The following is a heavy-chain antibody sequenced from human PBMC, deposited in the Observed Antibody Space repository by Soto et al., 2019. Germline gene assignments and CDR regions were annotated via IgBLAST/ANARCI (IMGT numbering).Heavy chain of an antibody. CDR1: GYTFTSYG. J-gene: IGHJ5*02. CDR3: ARDGGVQARFDP. V-gene: IGHV1-18*01. CDR2: ISAYNGNT. D-gene: IGHD2-8*02. Sequence: QVQLVQSGAEVKKPGASVKVSCKASGYTFTSYGISWVRQAPVQGLEWMGWISAYNGNTNYAQRLQGRVTMTTDTATSTADMELRSLRSDDTAVYYCARDGGVQARFDPWGQGTLVTVSS.